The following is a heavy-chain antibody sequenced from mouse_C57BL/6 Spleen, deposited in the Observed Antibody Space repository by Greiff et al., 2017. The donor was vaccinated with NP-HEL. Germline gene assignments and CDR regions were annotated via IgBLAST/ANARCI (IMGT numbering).Heavy chain of an antibody. CDR2: ISSGGDYI. CDR1: GFTFSSYA. Sequence: EVQVVESGEGLVKPGGSLKLSCAASGFTFSSYAMSWVRQTPEKRLEWVAYISSGGDYIYYADTVKGRCTISRDNARNTLYPQMSSLKSEDTAMYYCTRVTAGYDYAMDYWGQGTSVTVSS. J-gene: IGHJ4*01. D-gene: IGHD1-2*01. CDR3: TRVTAGYDYAMDY. V-gene: IGHV5-9-1*02.